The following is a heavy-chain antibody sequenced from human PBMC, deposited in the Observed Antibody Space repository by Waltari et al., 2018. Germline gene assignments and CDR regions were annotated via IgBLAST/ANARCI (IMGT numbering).Heavy chain of an antibody. CDR2: TNPNSGDT. CDR1: GYTLTSYY. D-gene: IGHD2-2*01. V-gene: IGHV1-2*06. CDR3: AGESAFSTSWYPGFDP. J-gene: IGHJ5*02. Sequence: QVQLVQSGAEVKKPGASVKVSCKASGYTLTSYYMHWVRQAPGQGLGRMGRTNPNSGDTNYARKFQDRVTMTRDTSVNTAYMVVGRLTSDDTAVYFCAGESAFSTSWYPGFDPWGQGTLVTVAS.